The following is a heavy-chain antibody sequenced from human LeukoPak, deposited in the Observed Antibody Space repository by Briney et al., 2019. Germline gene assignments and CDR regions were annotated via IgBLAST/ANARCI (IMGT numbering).Heavy chain of an antibody. CDR1: GFTFSSYA. Sequence: GGSLRLSCAASGFTFSSYAVHWVRQAPGKGLEWAAVISYDGSNKYYADSVKGRFTISRDNSKNTLYLQMNSLRAEDTAVYYCARDPGPGYCSNGVCYTVDYWGQGTLVTVSS. CDR3: ARDPGPGYCSNGVCYTVDY. J-gene: IGHJ4*02. V-gene: IGHV3-30-3*01. CDR2: ISYDGSNK. D-gene: IGHD2-8*01.